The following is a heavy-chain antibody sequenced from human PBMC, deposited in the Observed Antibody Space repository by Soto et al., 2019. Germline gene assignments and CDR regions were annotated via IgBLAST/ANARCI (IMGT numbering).Heavy chain of an antibody. CDR1: GFTFSSYA. D-gene: IGHD2-15*01. V-gene: IGHV3-23*01. CDR2: ISGSGGST. CDR3: AKSRNQYCSGGSCYGYYYYGMDV. J-gene: IGHJ6*02. Sequence: GGSLRLSCAASGFTFSSYAMSWVRQAPGKGLEWVSAISGSGGSTYYADSVEGRFTISRDNSKNTLYLQMNSLRAEDTAVNYCAKSRNQYCSGGSCYGYYYYGMDVWGQGTTVTVSS.